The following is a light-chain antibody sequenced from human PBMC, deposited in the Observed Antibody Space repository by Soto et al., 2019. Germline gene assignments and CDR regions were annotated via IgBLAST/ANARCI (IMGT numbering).Light chain of an antibody. V-gene: IGLV2-8*01. J-gene: IGLJ1*01. CDR3: SSYAGSSNV. CDR1: SSDVGGYNY. CDR2: EVN. Sequence: QSALTQPPSASGSHGQSVAISCTGTSSDVGGYNYVSWHQQHPGKAPKLMIYEVNKRPSGVPDRFSGSKSGNTASLTVSGLQAEDEADYYCSSYAGSSNVFGTGTKLTVL.